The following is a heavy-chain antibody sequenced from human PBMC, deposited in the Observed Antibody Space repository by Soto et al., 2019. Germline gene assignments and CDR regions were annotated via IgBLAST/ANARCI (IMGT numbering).Heavy chain of an antibody. Sequence: SETLSLTCTVSGGSITSSSYYWGWIRQPPGKGLEWIGSIYYSGSTYYNPSLKSRVTISVDTSKNQFSLKLSSVTAADTAVYYCARDKITGLFDYWGQGTLVTVSS. CDR2: IYYSGST. CDR1: GGSITSSSYY. D-gene: IGHD2-8*02. J-gene: IGHJ4*02. CDR3: ARDKITGLFDY. V-gene: IGHV4-39*02.